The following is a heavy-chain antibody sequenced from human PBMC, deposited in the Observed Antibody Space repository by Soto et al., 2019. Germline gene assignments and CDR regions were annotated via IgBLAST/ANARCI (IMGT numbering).Heavy chain of an antibody. CDR1: GFTFSSYS. V-gene: IGHV3-48*02. D-gene: IGHD4-17*01. CDR3: ARINDYGGKIDY. J-gene: IGHJ4*02. Sequence: GGSLRLSCAASGFTFSSYSMHWVRQAPGKGLEWVSYVSFSSTTIYYADSVKGRFTISRDNAKNSLYLQMNSLRDEDTAVYYCARINDYGGKIDYWGQGTLVTVSS. CDR2: VSFSSTTI.